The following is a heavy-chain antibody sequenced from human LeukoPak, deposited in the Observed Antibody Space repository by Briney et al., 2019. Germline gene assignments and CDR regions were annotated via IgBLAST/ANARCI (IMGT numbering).Heavy chain of an antibody. CDR3: ARARWYSCDY. J-gene: IGHJ4*02. D-gene: IGHD5-24*01. CDR2: IYNDGSST. CDR1: GLTFSNYW. Sequence: PGGSLRLSCAVSGLTFSNYWMHWVRQAPGKGLVWVSRIYNDGSSTSYADSVKGRFTISRDNARNTLYLQMNSLRAEDTAVYYCARARWYSCDYWGQGTLVTVSS. V-gene: IGHV3-74*01.